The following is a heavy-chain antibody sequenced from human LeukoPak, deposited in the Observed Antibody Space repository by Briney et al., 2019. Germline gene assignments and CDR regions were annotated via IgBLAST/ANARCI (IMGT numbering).Heavy chain of an antibody. J-gene: IGHJ4*02. V-gene: IGHV3-23*01. CDR2: INEGGEDT. CDR3: AKSGWLDN. D-gene: IGHD6-19*01. CDR1: GFTFSIIG. Sequence: GGSLRLAWAASGFTFSIIGMSGVRQAPGKGLEWVSTINEGGEDTYYANSVKGRFTVSRDNSRNTLYLQMNSLRVEDTAVYYCAKSGWLDNLGQGTLVTVSS.